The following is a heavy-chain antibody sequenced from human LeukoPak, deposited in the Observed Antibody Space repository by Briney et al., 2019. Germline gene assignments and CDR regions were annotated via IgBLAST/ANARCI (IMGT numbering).Heavy chain of an antibody. CDR3: ARVGYYDSSGYLDAFDI. D-gene: IGHD3-22*01. J-gene: IGHJ3*02. V-gene: IGHV3-30-3*01. Sequence: PGGSLRLSCAASGFTFSSYAMHWARQAPGKGLEWVAVISYDGSNKYYADSVKGRFTISRDNSKNTLYLQMNSLRAEDTAVYYCARVGYYDSSGYLDAFDIWGQGTMVTVSS. CDR2: ISYDGSNK. CDR1: GFTFSSYA.